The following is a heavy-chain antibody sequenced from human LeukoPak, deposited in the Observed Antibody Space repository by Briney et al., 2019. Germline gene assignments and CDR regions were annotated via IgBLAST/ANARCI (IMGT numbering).Heavy chain of an antibody. CDR1: GYTFTSYA. CDR3: ARGQVYVWGSSHWFDP. D-gene: IGHD3-16*01. V-gene: IGHV1-3*01. Sequence: ASVKVSCKASGYTFTSYAMHWVRQAPGQGLEWMGWINAGNGNTKYSQKFQGRVTITRDTSASTAYMELSSLRSEDTAVYYCARGQVYVWGSSHWFDPWGQGTLVTVSS. J-gene: IGHJ5*02. CDR2: INAGNGNT.